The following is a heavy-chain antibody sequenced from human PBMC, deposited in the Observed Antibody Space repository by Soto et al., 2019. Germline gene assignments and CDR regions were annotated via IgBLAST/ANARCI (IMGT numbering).Heavy chain of an antibody. V-gene: IGHV4-4*07. J-gene: IGHJ6*02. CDR3: VGLGYSSGWYLHYYYGMDV. CDR2: IYTSGSN. D-gene: IGHD6-13*01. Sequence: ESLSLTGTVSGGSMSSHYWSWIRPPAGKGLEWIGRIYTSGSNNYNPSLKSRVTMSVDTSKNQFSLKLTSVTAADTAVYYCVGLGYSSGWYLHYYYGMDVWVQGTTVTV. CDR1: GGSMSSHY.